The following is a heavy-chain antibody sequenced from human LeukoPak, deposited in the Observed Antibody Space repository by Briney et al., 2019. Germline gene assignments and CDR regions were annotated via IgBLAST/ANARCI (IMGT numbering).Heavy chain of an antibody. J-gene: IGHJ4*02. Sequence: GGSLRLSCAASGFTFSSYAMHWVRQAPGKGLEWVAVISYDGSNKYYADSVKGRFTISSDNSKNTLYLQMNSLRAEDTAVYYCAREDIVVVPAAMVGSLDYWGQGTLVTVSS. CDR2: ISYDGSNK. CDR1: GFTFSSYA. CDR3: AREDIVVVPAAMVGSLDY. D-gene: IGHD2-2*01. V-gene: IGHV3-30*04.